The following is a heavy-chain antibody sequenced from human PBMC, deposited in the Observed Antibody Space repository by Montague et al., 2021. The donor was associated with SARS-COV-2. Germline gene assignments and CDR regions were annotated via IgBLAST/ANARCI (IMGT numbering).Heavy chain of an antibody. J-gene: IGHJ6*02. D-gene: IGHD3-22*01. V-gene: IGHV4-59*01. CDR1: GGSISNYY. CDR2: IYYSGST. Sequence: SETLSLTCTASGGSISNYYWSWIRQPPGRGLEWIGYIYYSGSTDYSPSLQSRVTISLDTSKNQFSLKVTSVTAADTAVYYCARGGGYYNYGLDVWGPGTTVTVSS. CDR3: ARGGGYYNYGLDV.